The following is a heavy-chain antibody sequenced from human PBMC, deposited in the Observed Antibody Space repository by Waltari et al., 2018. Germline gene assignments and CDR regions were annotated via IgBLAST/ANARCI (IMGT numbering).Heavy chain of an antibody. J-gene: IGHJ4*02. CDR2: RRDKAHNYTT. D-gene: IGHD6-25*01. V-gene: IGHV3-72*01. Sequence: EVKLVEFGGGLVQPGGPLRLPCVASDFSLGDSSWDWVRQAPGKGLEWVGRRRDKAHNYTTEYAASVKGRFTISRDDSERSLVLELNGLKTEDSAVYYCARRYGSGHHFDYWGQGALVTVSS. CDR3: ARRYGSGHHFDY. CDR1: DFSLGDSS.